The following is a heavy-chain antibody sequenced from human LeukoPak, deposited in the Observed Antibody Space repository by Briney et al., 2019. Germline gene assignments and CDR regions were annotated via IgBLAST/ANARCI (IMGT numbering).Heavy chain of an antibody. J-gene: IGHJ4*02. CDR1: GYTFTSYY. CDR2: INPSGGST. Sequence: ASVKVSCKASGYTFTSYYMHWVRQAPGQGLEWMGIINPSGGSTSYAQKFQGRVTMTRDTSTSIVYMELSSLRSEDTAVYYCARESKNYYDSSGYYVEKDYWGQGTLVTVSS. V-gene: IGHV1-46*01. D-gene: IGHD3-22*01. CDR3: ARESKNYYDSSGYYVEKDY.